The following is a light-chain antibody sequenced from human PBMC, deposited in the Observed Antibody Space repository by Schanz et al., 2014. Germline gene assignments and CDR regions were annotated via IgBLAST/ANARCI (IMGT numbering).Light chain of an antibody. CDR2: EGS. Sequence: QSALTQPASVSGSPGQSITISCTGTSSDVGSYKLVSWYQQHPGKAPKLMIYEGSKRPSGVSNRFSGSKSGNTASLTVSGLQAEDEADYYCSSYAGSNFVVFGGGTKLTVL. V-gene: IGLV2-14*02. CDR3: SSYAGSNFVV. CDR1: SSDVGSYKL. J-gene: IGLJ2*01.